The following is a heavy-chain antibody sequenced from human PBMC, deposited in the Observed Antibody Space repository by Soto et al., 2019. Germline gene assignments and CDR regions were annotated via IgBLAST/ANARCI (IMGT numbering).Heavy chain of an antibody. J-gene: IGHJ6*02. CDR3: AREEVRGMDV. CDR2: MNPNSAKT. Sequence: QVQLVQSGSEVKKPGASVKVYCKASGYTFTSYDINWVRQATGQGLEWMGWMNPNSAKTGYAQKFQGRVTMTRNTPITTAYMELSSLRSKDTAVYSCAREEVRGMDVWGQGTTVTVSS. V-gene: IGHV1-8*01. CDR1: GYTFTSYD.